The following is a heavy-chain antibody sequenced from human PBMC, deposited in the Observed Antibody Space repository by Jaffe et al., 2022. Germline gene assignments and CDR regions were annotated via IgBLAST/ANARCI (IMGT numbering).Heavy chain of an antibody. CDR1: GFTFSSYG. V-gene: IGHV3-30*18. Sequence: QVQLVESGGGVVQPGRSLRLSCAASGFTFSSYGMHWVRQAPGKGLEWVAVISYDGSNKYYADSVKGRFTISRDNSKNTLYLQMNSLRAEDTAVYYCAKDFYSSFPEPDTSYYFDYWGQGTLVTVSS. D-gene: IGHD2-21*01. J-gene: IGHJ4*02. CDR2: ISYDGSNK. CDR3: AKDFYSSFPEPDTSYYFDY.